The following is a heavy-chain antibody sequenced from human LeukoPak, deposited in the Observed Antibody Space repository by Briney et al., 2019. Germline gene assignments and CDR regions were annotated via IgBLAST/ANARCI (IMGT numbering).Heavy chain of an antibody. V-gene: IGHV1-2*06. CDR1: GYTFTGYY. J-gene: IGHJ4*02. CDR2: INPNSGGT. Sequence: AASVKVSCTASGYTFTGYYMHWVRQAPGQGLEWMGRINPNSGGTNYAQKFQGRVTMTRDTSISTAYMELSRLRSDDTAVYYCACITHCSSTSCRDYWGQGTLVTVSS. D-gene: IGHD2-2*01. CDR3: ACITHCSSTSCRDY.